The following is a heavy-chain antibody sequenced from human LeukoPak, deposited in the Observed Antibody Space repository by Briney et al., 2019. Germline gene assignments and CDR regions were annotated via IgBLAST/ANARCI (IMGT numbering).Heavy chain of an antibody. V-gene: IGHV3-21*01. Sequence: GGSLSLSCAASGFTFSSYSMNWVRQAPGKGLEWVSSISSSSSYIYYADSVKGRFIISRANAKNSLYLQMNSLRAEETAVYYCAREDFWFDPWGQGTLVTVSS. CDR3: AREDFWFDP. CDR2: ISSSSSYI. J-gene: IGHJ5*02. D-gene: IGHD3-3*01. CDR1: GFTFSSYS.